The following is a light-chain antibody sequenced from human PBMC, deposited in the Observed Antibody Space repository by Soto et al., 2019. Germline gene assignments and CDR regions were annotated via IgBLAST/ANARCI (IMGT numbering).Light chain of an antibody. V-gene: IGLV2-23*01. CDR1: NSDVGTHNL. Sequence: QSVLTQPASVSGSPGQSISISCTGTNSDVGTHNLVSWYQQHPGKAPKLIIYEGTKRPSGVSNRFSGSKSGNTASLAISGLQAEDEADYYCCSSALLFGTATKLTVL. CDR2: EGT. J-gene: IGLJ1*01. CDR3: CSSALL.